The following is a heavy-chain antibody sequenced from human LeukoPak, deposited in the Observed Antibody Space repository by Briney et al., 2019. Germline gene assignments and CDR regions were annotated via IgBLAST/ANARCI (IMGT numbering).Heavy chain of an antibody. CDR1: GGSISSGGYS. J-gene: IGHJ4*02. D-gene: IGHD2-21*02. V-gene: IGHV4-30-4*07. Sequence: SETLSLTCAVSGGSISSGGYSWNWIRQPPGKGLEWIGYIYNSGSTSYNPSLKSRVSLSVDTSKNLFSLTLNSMTAADTAVYYCARGSGPAYCGGDCHRHFDYWGQGTLVAVSS. CDR3: ARGSGPAYCGGDCHRHFDY. CDR2: IYNSGST.